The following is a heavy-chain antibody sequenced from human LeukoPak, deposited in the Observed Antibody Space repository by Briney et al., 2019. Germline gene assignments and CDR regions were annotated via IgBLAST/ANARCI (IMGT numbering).Heavy chain of an antibody. Sequence: GGSLRLSCAASGFTFSSYWMSWVRQAPGKGLEWVANIKQDGSEKYYVDSVKGRFTISRDNAENSLYLQMNSLRAEDTAVYYCARDVKLYYNFWSGYFDYFDYWGQGTLVTVSS. CDR2: IKQDGSEK. CDR1: GFTFSSYW. CDR3: ARDVKLYYNFWSGYFDYFDY. J-gene: IGHJ4*02. D-gene: IGHD3-3*01. V-gene: IGHV3-7*01.